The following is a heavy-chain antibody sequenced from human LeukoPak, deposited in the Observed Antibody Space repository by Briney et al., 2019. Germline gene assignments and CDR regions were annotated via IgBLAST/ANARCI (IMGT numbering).Heavy chain of an antibody. CDR1: GFTFSSYA. J-gene: IGHJ4*02. Sequence: PGGSLRLSCAASGFTFSSYAMSWVRQAPGKGLEWVSAISGSGGSTYYADSVKGRFTIARDNSKNTLYLQMNSLRAEDTAVYYCAKDPRKTWGILSEGPDYWGQGTLVTVSS. D-gene: IGHD2-15*01. CDR2: ISGSGGST. V-gene: IGHV3-23*01. CDR3: AKDPRKTWGILSEGPDY.